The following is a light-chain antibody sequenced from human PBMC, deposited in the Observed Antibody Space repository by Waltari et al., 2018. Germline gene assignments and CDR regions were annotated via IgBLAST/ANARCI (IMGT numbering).Light chain of an antibody. CDR1: YSNIGSNV. J-gene: IGLJ3*02. CDR2: RND. Sequence: QSVLTQPPSASGTPGQRVTISCSGRYSNIGSNVVNWYQQLPGKAPKLLIYRNDQRPSGVPDRCSGSKSGSSASLAIGGLQSEDEADYYCAAWDDSLNGHWVFGGGTKVTVL. CDR3: AAWDDSLNGHWV. V-gene: IGLV1-44*01.